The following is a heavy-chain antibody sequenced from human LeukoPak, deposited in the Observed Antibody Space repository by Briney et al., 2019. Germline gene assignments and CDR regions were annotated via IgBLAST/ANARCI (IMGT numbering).Heavy chain of an antibody. D-gene: IGHD3-10*01. V-gene: IGHV4-4*02. CDR1: GGSISSSNW. J-gene: IGHJ4*02. Sequence: SETLSLTCTVSGGSISSSNWWNWVRQPPGKGLEWIGEIYHSGSTNYNPSLRSRVTISVDKSKNQFSLKLTSVTAADTAVYYCANRRISGSYYNYWGQGTLVTVSS. CDR3: ANRRISGSYYNY. CDR2: IYHSGST.